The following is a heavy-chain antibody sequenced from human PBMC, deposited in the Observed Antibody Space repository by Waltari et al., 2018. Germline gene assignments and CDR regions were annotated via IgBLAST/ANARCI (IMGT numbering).Heavy chain of an antibody. CDR2: INVDGTDA. CDR3: ARVPSVDVLSGYYGNGMDV. V-gene: IGHV3-74*03. D-gene: IGHD3-3*01. CDR1: GFTFCHFW. J-gene: IGHJ6*02. Sequence: EVLLEESGGGLVQPGESLRLSCAASGFTFCHFWMHWVRQGPGKGLVWAGRINVDGTDATYADFLNDRFSISRDNAKNRLYLHIDSLRVEDTAVYYCARVPSVDVLSGYYGNGMDVWGQGTTVTV.